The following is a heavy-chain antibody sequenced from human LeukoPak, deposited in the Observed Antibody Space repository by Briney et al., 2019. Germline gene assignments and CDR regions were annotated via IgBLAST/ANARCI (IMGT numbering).Heavy chain of an antibody. CDR1: GYTFTSYY. CDR3: ARGQYQLLQYPITYYYYMDV. V-gene: IGHV1-46*01. D-gene: IGHD2-2*01. CDR2: INPSGGST. Sequence: GASVKVSCKASGYTFTSYYMHWVRQAPGQGLEWMGIINPSGGSTSYAQKFQGSVTMTRDTSTSTVYMELSSLRSEDTAVYYCARGQYQLLQYPITYYYYMDVWGKGTTVTVSS. J-gene: IGHJ6*03.